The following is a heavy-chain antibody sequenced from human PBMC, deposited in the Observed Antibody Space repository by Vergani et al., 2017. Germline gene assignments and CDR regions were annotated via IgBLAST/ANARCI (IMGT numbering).Heavy chain of an antibody. Sequence: EVQLVESGGDLVQPGRSLRLSCTASGFTFGYYAMDWFRQAPGQGLEWVGGFRSKAYGQATIYAASVKGRFTISRDDSKSIAYLQMNNLQTEDTAMYYCVRDQVTMLRGSDALDIWGQGTMVTVSS. J-gene: IGHJ3*02. V-gene: IGHV3-49*03. CDR1: GFTFGYYA. CDR3: VRDQVTMLRGSDALDI. D-gene: IGHD3-10*01. CDR2: FRSKAYGQAT.